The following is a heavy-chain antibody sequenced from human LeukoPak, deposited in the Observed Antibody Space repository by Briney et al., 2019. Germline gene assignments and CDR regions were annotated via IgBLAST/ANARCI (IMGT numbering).Heavy chain of an antibody. CDR3: GRRVAGSGYRDY. D-gene: IGHD3-22*01. CDR1: GGSISSSSYY. J-gene: IGHJ4*02. Sequence: SETLSLTCTVSGGSISSSSYYWAWVRQPPGKGLEWIGNINYSGCTHYSASLKSRVTISVDTSKNQFSLELSSVTAADTAVYYCGRRVAGSGYRDYWGQGTLVTVSS. V-gene: IGHV4-39*01. CDR2: INYSGCT.